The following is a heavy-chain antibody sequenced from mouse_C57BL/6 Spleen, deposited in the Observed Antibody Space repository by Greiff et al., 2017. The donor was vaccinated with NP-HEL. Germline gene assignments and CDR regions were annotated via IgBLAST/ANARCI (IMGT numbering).Heavy chain of an antibody. CDR2: IYPGDGDT. J-gene: IGHJ3*01. D-gene: IGHD2-1*01. CDR3: ARSTYGNPFAY. CDR1: GYAFSSSW. Sequence: QVQLKESGPELVKPGASVKISCKASGYAFSSSWMNWVKQRPGKGLEWIGRIYPGDGDTNYNGKFKGKATLTADKSSSTAYMQLSSLTSEDSAVYFCARSTYGNPFAYWGQGTLVTVSA. V-gene: IGHV1-82*01.